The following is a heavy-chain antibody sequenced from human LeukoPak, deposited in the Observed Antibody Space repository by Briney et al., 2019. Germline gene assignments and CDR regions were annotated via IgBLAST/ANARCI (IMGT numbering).Heavy chain of an antibody. CDR2: INPSGGST. D-gene: IGHD3-10*01. V-gene: IGHV1-46*01. Sequence: ASVKVSCKASGYTFTSYYMHWVRQAPGQGLEWMGIINPSGGSTSYAQKFQGRVTMTRDTSTSTVYMELSSLRSEDTAVYYCASSEGYGSGSYYTDYWGQGTLVTVSS. J-gene: IGHJ4*02. CDR1: GYTFTSYY. CDR3: ASSEGYGSGSYYTDY.